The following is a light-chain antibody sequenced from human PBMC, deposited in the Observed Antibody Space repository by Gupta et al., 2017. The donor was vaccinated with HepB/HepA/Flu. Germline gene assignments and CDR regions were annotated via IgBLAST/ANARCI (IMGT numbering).Light chain of an antibody. CDR2: AAS. CDR3: QQNNNWPPFT. J-gene: IGKJ5*01. Sequence: EIVTTQYPATLSVSAGERATLSCRASQSVSSNLAWYQQKPGQAPRLLICAASTRDAGISDRFSGSGSGTEFTLTISSRQSEDFAVYYCQQNNNWPPFTFGQGTRLEIK. V-gene: IGKV3-15*01. CDR1: QSVSSN.